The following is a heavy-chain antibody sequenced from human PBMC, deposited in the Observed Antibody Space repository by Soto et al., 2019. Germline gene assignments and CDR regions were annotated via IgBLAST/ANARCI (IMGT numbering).Heavy chain of an antibody. Sequence: QVQLVESGGGLVKPGGSLRLSCAASGFTFSDYDMSWIRQARGKGVEWVSYISSGSSYTNYADSMKGRFTISRDNAKNSLNLKMNSLRAEDTAVYYCVRDDNPYSGYYCVDYWGQGTMVTVSS. CDR1: GFTFSDYD. CDR2: ISSGSSYT. CDR3: VRDDNPYSGYYCVDY. V-gene: IGHV3-11*05. J-gene: IGHJ4*02. D-gene: IGHD5-12*01.